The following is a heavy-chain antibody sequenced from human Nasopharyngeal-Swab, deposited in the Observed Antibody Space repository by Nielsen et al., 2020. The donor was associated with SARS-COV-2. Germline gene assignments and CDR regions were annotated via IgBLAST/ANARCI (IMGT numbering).Heavy chain of an antibody. Sequence: GGSLRLSCAASGFTFDDYAMHWVRQAPGKGLEWVSGISWNSGSIGYADSVKGRFTISRDNAKNSLYLQMNSLRAEDTALYYCASLPSLYDFWSGSFMDVWGKGTTVTVSS. D-gene: IGHD3-3*01. J-gene: IGHJ6*03. CDR2: ISWNSGSI. CDR3: ASLPSLYDFWSGSFMDV. CDR1: GFTFDDYA. V-gene: IGHV3-9*01.